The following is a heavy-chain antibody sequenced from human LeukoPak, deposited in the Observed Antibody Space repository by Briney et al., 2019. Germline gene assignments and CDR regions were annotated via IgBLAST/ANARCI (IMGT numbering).Heavy chain of an antibody. J-gene: IGHJ6*03. CDR1: GFTFSSYS. CDR3: ARGHTLLWFGAGGPDYYYMDV. D-gene: IGHD3-10*01. CDR2: ISSSSSYI. V-gene: IGHV3-21*01. Sequence: PGGSLRLSCAASGFTFSSYSMNWVRQAPGKGLERVSSISSSSSYIYYADSVKGRFTISRDNAKNSLYLQMNSLRAEDTAVYYCARGHTLLWFGAGGPDYYYMDVWGKGTTVTVSS.